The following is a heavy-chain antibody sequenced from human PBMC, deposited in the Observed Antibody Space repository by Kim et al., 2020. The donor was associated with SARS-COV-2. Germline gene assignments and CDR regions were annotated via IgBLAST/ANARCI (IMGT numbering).Heavy chain of an antibody. D-gene: IGHD5-12*01. CDR3: AKSSPGSYSNYLYYFYGLDV. CDR1: GFTFSSFA. V-gene: IGHV3-23*01. J-gene: IGHJ6*02. CDR2: ISGSGASA. Sequence: GGSLRLSCAASGFTFSSFAMTWVRQAPGKGLEWVSTISGSGASALYVDSVKGRFTLSRDNSKNTLYLQMNSLRAEDTAVYYCAKSSPGSYSNYLYYFYGLDVWGQGTTVTVSS.